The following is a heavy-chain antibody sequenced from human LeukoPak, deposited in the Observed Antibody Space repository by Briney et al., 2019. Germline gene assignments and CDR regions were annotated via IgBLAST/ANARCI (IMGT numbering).Heavy chain of an antibody. CDR3: VRGKRRFDY. Sequence: GGSLRLSCAVSGFSFNESYMSWIRQAPGKGLEWVAYISGSGNSMYYTDSVRGRFTISRDNARNSLFLHMSSLRADDTAVFYCVRGKRRFDYWGRGTLVSVSS. J-gene: IGHJ4*02. CDR1: GFSFNESY. CDR2: ISGSGNSM. V-gene: IGHV3-11*01.